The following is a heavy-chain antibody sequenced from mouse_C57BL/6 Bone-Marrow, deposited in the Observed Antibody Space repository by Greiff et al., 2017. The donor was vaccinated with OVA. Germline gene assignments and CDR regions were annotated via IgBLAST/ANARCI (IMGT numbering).Heavy chain of an antibody. Sequence: QVQLQQPGAELVKPGASVKMSCKASGYTFTSYWLTWVKQRPGQGLEWIGDIYPGSGSTNYNEKFKSKATLTVDTSSSTAYMQLSSLTSEDSAVYYCAREGVYYDYVFAYWGQGTLVTVSA. J-gene: IGHJ3*01. V-gene: IGHV1-55*01. CDR3: AREGVYYDYVFAY. D-gene: IGHD2-4*01. CDR1: GYTFTSYW. CDR2: IYPGSGST.